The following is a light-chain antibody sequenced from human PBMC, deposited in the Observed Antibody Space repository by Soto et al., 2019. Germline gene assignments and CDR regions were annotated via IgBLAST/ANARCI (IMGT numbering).Light chain of an antibody. CDR3: QQSYSTPRT. CDR1: QSVTSL. Sequence: EIVLTQSPAPLSLSPGERATLSCRASQSVTSLLGWYHQKPGQAPRLIIYDASYRATGIPARFSGTGSGTDCTLTISRLEPEDVATYYCQQSYSTPRTFGQGTKVDIK. V-gene: IGKV3-11*01. CDR2: DAS. J-gene: IGKJ1*01.